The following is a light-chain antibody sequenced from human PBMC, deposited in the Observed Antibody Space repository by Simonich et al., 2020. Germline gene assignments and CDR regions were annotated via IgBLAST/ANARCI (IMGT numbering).Light chain of an antibody. CDR2: WAS. CDR1: QSVLYSSNNKNY. V-gene: IGKV4-1*01. CDR3: QQYYSTPYT. Sequence: DIVMTQSPDSLAVSLGERATINCKSSQSVLYSSNNKNYLAWYQQKPGQPPKLLIYWASTRESGVPDRFSGSWSGTDFTLTISSLPAEDVAVYYCQQYYSTPYTFGQGTKLEIK. J-gene: IGKJ2*01.